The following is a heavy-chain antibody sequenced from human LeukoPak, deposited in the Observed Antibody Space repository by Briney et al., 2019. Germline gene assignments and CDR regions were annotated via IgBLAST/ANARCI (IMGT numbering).Heavy chain of an antibody. V-gene: IGHV3-74*01. CDR2: INSDGSST. D-gene: IGHD6-19*01. CDR1: GFTFSSYW. CDR3: ARGVIAVAGSGAEDY. Sequence: GGSLRLSCAASGFTFSSYWMHLVRQAPGKGLVWVSRINSDGSSTSYADSVKGRFTISRDNAKNTLYLQMNSLRAEDTAVYYCARGVIAVAGSGAEDYWGQGTLVTVSS. J-gene: IGHJ4*02.